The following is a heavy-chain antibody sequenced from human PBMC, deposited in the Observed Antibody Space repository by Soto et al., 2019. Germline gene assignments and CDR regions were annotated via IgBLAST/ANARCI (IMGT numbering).Heavy chain of an antibody. V-gene: IGHV3-23*01. CDR1: GFTFRSYA. Sequence: VGSLTLSCAASGFTFRSYAMSWVRQAPGKGLEWVSAISGSGGSTYYADSVTVRFTISRDTSKNTLNLQMNSLRAEDTAVYYGAKVSDIWTGLDDWGEGTRVTV. CDR2: ISGSGGST. D-gene: IGHD3-9*01. J-gene: IGHJ4*02. CDR3: AKVSDIWTGLDD.